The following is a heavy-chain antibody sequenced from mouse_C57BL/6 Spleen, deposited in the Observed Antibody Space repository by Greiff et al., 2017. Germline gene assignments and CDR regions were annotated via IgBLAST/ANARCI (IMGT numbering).Heavy chain of an antibody. J-gene: IGHJ2*01. CDR2: IYPSDSET. Sequence: QVQLKQPGAELVRPGSSVKLSCKASGYTFTSYWMDWVKQRPGQGLEWIGNIYPSDSETHYNQKFKDKATLTVDKSSSTAYMQLSSLTSEDSAVYYCARLGGGYFDYWGQGTTLTVSS. D-gene: IGHD4-1*01. CDR3: ARLGGGYFDY. V-gene: IGHV1-61*01. CDR1: GYTFTSYW.